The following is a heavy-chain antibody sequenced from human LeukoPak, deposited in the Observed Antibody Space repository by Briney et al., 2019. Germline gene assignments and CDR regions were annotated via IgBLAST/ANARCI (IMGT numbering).Heavy chain of an antibody. J-gene: IGHJ4*02. Sequence: ASVKVSCKVSGYTLTELSMHWVRQPPGKGLEWMGGFDPEDGETIYAQKFQGRVTMAEDTSTDTAYMELSSLRAEDTAVYYCATVGEGFDYWGQGTLVTVSS. CDR3: ATVGEGFDY. D-gene: IGHD3-10*01. V-gene: IGHV1-24*01. CDR1: GYTLTELS. CDR2: FDPEDGET.